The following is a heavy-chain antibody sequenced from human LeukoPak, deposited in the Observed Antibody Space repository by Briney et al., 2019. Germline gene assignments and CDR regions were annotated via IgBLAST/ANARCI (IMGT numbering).Heavy chain of an antibody. Sequence: GASMKVSCKASGYTFTGYYMHWVRQAPGQGLEWMGWINPNSGGTNYAQKFQGRVTMTRDTSISTAYMELSRLRSDDTAVYYCATDSSSSNWFDPWGQGTLVTVSS. CDR2: INPNSGGT. CDR3: ATDSSSSNWFDP. CDR1: GYTFTGYY. D-gene: IGHD6-13*01. J-gene: IGHJ5*02. V-gene: IGHV1-2*02.